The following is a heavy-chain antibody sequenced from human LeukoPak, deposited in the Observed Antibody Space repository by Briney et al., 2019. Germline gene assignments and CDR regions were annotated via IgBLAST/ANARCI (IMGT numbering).Heavy chain of an antibody. CDR2: INPNSGGT. CDR1: GYTFTGYY. D-gene: IGHD6-13*01. V-gene: IGHV1-2*02. CDR3: ARDLYSSSPTGSDP. Sequence: ASVKVSCKASGYTFTGYYMHWVRQAPGQGLEWMGWINPNSGGTNYAQKFQGRVTMTRDTSISTAYMELSRLRSDDTAVYYCARDLYSSSPTGSDPWGQGTLVTVSS. J-gene: IGHJ5*02.